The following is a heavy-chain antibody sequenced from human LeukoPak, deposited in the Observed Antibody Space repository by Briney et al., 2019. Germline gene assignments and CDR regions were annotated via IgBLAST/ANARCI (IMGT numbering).Heavy chain of an antibody. CDR1: GYTFTSYG. D-gene: IGHD3-22*01. J-gene: IGHJ4*02. V-gene: IGHV1-18*01. Sequence: GASVKVSCKASGYTFTSYGISWVRQAPGQGLEWMGWISAYNGNTNYAQKLQGRATMTTDTSTRTAYMELRSLRSDDTAVYYCARSRQLETYYYDSSGYPPFDYWGQGTLVTVSS. CDR3: ARSRQLETYYYDSSGYPPFDY. CDR2: ISAYNGNT.